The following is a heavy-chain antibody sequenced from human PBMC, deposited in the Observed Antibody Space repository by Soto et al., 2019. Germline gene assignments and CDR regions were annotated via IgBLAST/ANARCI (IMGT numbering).Heavy chain of an antibody. CDR3: ARLRPMTGTTDWFDP. V-gene: IGHV4-59*08. J-gene: IGHJ5*02. CDR2: ISNSGST. CDR1: GASISSYY. D-gene: IGHD1-20*01. Sequence: QVQLQESGPGLVKPWETLSLTCTVSGASISSYYWTWIRQPPGKGLEWIGYISNSGSTYYNPSLNSRVNIRVDTSKNHFSLILTSVTAADTAVYYCARLRPMTGTTDWFDPWGQGTLVTVSS.